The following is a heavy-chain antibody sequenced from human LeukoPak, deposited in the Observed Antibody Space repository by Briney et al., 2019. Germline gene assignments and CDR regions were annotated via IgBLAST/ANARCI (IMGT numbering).Heavy chain of an antibody. J-gene: IGHJ5*02. V-gene: IGHV1-69-2*01. CDR1: GYTFTDYY. D-gene: IGHD3-10*01. CDR3: ATGGLPKVRGAYNWFDP. Sequence: ASVKISCKVSGYTFTDYYMHWVQQAPGKGLEWMGLVDPEDGETIYAEKFQGRVTITADTSTDTAYMELSSLRSEDTAVYYCATGGLPKVRGAYNWFDPWGQGTLVTVSS. CDR2: VDPEDGET.